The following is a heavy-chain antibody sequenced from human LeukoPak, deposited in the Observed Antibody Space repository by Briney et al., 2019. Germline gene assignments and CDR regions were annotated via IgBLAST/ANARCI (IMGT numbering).Heavy chain of an antibody. D-gene: IGHD5-12*01. CDR1: GDSISSGDYY. V-gene: IGHV4-30-4*01. Sequence: SQTLSLTCTVSGDSISSGDYYWSWIRQPPGKGLEWIGYIYYSGSTYYNPSLKSRVTISVDTSKNQFSLKLSSVTAADTAVYYCAREWSGYDLYYFDYWGQGTLVTVSS. CDR2: IYYSGST. J-gene: IGHJ4*02. CDR3: AREWSGYDLYYFDY.